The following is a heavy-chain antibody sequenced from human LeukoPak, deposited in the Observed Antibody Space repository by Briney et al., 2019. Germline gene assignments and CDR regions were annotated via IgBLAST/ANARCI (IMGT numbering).Heavy chain of an antibody. J-gene: IGHJ3*02. CDR2: TSWNSGSI. V-gene: IGHV3-9*01. CDR1: GFTFDDYA. D-gene: IGHD3-10*01. Sequence: PGGSLRLSCAASGFTFDDYAMHWVRQAPGKGLEWVSGTSWNSGSIGYADSVKGRFTISRDNAKNSLYLQMNSLRAEDTALYYCAKDRLWFGELTSRWDAFDIWGQGTMVTVSS. CDR3: AKDRLWFGELTSRWDAFDI.